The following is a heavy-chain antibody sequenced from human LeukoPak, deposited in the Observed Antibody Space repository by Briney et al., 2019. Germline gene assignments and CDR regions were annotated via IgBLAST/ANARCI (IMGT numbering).Heavy chain of an antibody. V-gene: IGHV4-4*07. Sequence: SETLSLTCTVSGGPISSYYWSWIRQPAGKGLEWIGRIYTSGSTNYNPSLKSRVTMSVDTSKNQFSLKLNSVTAADTAVYYCARVRCSSTSCYQGINFDYWGQGTLVTVSS. CDR2: IYTSGST. CDR1: GGPISSYY. CDR3: ARVRCSSTSCYQGINFDY. J-gene: IGHJ4*02. D-gene: IGHD2-2*01.